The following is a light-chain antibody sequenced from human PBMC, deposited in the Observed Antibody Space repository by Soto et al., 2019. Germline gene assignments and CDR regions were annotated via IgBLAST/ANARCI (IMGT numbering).Light chain of an antibody. V-gene: IGKV1-39*01. CDR1: QSISSN. CDR2: AAS. CDR3: QQCHRYLT. Sequence: DIQMTQSPSSLSASVGDRVTITCRASQSISSNLNWYQQKPGKAPKLLIYAASNLQSGVPSTFSGSGSGTDFTLTISSLQPDDIATYYCQQCHRYLTFGQGTKVDIK. J-gene: IGKJ1*01.